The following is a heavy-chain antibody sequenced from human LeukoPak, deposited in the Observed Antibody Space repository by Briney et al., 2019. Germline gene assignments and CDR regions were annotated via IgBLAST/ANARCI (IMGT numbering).Heavy chain of an antibody. CDR1: GFSFGSYW. J-gene: IGHJ4*02. CDR2: MKHDGIEK. CDR3: ARECDGGSSTSCSGNFDY. V-gene: IGHV3-7*05. D-gene: IGHD2-2*01. Sequence: GGSLRLSCVASGFSFGSYWMAWVRQAPGKGLEWVANMKHDGIEKYHVDSVKGRFTISRDNTKNSLYLHMSSLRVEDTAVYYCARECDGGSSTSCSGNFDYWGQGTLVTVSS.